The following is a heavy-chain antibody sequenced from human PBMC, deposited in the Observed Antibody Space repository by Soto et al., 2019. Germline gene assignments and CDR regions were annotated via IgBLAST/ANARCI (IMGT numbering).Heavy chain of an antibody. D-gene: IGHD3-10*01. CDR2: IYWNDDK. V-gene: IGHV2-5*01. J-gene: IGHJ6*02. CDR1: GFSLSTSGVG. Sequence: SRPTLVNPTQTLTLTCTFSGFSLSTSGVGVGWIRQPPGKALEWLALIYWNDDKRYSPSLKSRLTITKDTSKNQVVLTMTNMDPVDTATYYCAHSMVRGVITYYYYYGMDVWGQGTTVTVSS. CDR3: AHSMVRGVITYYYYYGMDV.